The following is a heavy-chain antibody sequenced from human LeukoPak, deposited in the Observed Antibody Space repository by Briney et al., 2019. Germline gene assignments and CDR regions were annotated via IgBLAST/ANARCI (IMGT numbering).Heavy chain of an antibody. CDR1: GGSISSSNFY. D-gene: IGHD5-12*01. V-gene: IGHV4-39*07. CDR2: IYYSGST. CDR3: ARGPSGYHNT. Sequence: SETLSLTCTVSGGSISSSNFYWGWIRQPPGKGLEWIGSIYYSGSTYYNPSLKSRVTISVDTSKNQFSLKLSSVTAADTAVYYCARGPSGYHNTGGQGTLVTVSS. J-gene: IGHJ4*02.